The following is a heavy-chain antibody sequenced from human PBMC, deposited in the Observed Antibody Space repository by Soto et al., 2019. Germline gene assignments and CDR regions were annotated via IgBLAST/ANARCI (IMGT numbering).Heavy chain of an antibody. J-gene: IGHJ4*02. D-gene: IGHD5-18*01. Sequence: GVSLRLSWAASGYSISTYGMSWVRQAPGKGLEWVANVKQDGSEEYYVDSVKGRFTISRDNAKNSLYLQMNSLRAEDTAVYYCAALDTAMVKTAGYWGQGTLVTVSS. CDR1: GYSISTYG. V-gene: IGHV3-7*01. CDR3: AALDTAMVKTAGY. CDR2: VKQDGSEE.